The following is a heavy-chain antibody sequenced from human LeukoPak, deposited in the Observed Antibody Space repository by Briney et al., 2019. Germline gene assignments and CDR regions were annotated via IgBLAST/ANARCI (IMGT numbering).Heavy chain of an antibody. D-gene: IGHD1-26*01. CDR1: GGSLSGYY. Sequence: PSDPLCLTCAVCGGSLSGYYWIWLRHPPGKGLEGIGEINHSGSTNYNPPLKSRVNILVDTSKNQFSLKLSSVTAADTAVYYCAGGVVGATGAFDYWGQGTLVTVSS. CDR2: INHSGST. CDR3: AGGVVGATGAFDY. J-gene: IGHJ4*02. V-gene: IGHV4-34*01.